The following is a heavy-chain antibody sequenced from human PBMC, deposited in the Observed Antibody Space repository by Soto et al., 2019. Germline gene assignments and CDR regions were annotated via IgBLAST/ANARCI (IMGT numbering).Heavy chain of an antibody. J-gene: IGHJ4*02. V-gene: IGHV4-31*03. CDR1: GGSISSGGSY. D-gene: IGHD6-19*01. CDR2: IYYSGST. CDR3: ARDGTSGWVDS. Sequence: QVQLQESGPGLVKPSQTLSLTCTVSGGSISSGGSYWTWIRQHPGKGLEWIGYIYYSGSTYYNPSLKSRVTISIDTSENQFSLKLSSVTAADTAVYYCARDGTSGWVDSWGQGILVTVSP.